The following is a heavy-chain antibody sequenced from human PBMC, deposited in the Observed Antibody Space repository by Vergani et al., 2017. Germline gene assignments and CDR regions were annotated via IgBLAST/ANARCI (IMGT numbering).Heavy chain of an antibody. V-gene: IGHV1-18*04. D-gene: IGHD6-13*01. Sequence: QVQLVQSGAEVKKPGASVKVSYKASGYTFTSYGISWVRQAPGQGLEWMGWISAYNGNTNYAQKLQGRVTMTTDTSTRTAYMELRSLRTDDTAVYYCARDQYKMSSSCNDCYGMDVWGQGTTVTVSS. CDR2: ISAYNGNT. CDR1: GYTFTSYG. CDR3: ARDQYKMSSSCNDCYGMDV. J-gene: IGHJ6*02.